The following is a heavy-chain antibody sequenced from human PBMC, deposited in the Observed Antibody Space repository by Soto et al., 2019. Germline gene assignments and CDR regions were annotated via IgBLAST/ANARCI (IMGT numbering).Heavy chain of an antibody. Sequence: ASVTVSCKASGYTITSYGVSWVRQAPGQGLEWMGWISAYNGNTNYAQKLQGRVTMTTDTSTSTAYMELRSLRSDDTAVYYCARDPPGYDYIWGSYRYPPFDYWGQGTLVTVSS. V-gene: IGHV1-18*01. J-gene: IGHJ4*02. D-gene: IGHD3-16*02. CDR1: GYTITSYG. CDR2: ISAYNGNT. CDR3: ARDPPGYDYIWGSYRYPPFDY.